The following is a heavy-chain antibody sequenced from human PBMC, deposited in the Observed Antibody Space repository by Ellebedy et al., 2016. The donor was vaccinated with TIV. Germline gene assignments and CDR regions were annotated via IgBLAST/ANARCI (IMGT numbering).Heavy chain of an antibody. J-gene: IGHJ3*01. D-gene: IGHD3-22*01. Sequence: MPSETLSLTCTVSGDSLSTYYWAWIRQPPGKGFEWIGYVHYLGRVSYNPALESRVTISLDTSKNQFSLRLKSVTAADTAVYFCARQGSHESSGYHYEEDAFDLWGQGTMVTV. CDR2: VHYLGRV. V-gene: IGHV4-59*08. CDR1: GDSLSTYY. CDR3: ARQGSHESSGYHYEEDAFDL.